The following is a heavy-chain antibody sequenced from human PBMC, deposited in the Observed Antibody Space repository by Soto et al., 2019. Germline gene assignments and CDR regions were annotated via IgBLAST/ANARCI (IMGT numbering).Heavy chain of an antibody. CDR1: GYSFTSYW. V-gene: IGHV5-10-1*01. J-gene: IGHJ4*02. CDR2: IDPSDSYT. D-gene: IGHD3-22*01. CDR3: ARRNYYDSSGYWHFDY. Sequence: GESLKISCKGSGYSFTSYWISWVRQMPGKGLEWMGRIDPSDSYTNYSPSFQGHVTISADKSISTAYLQWSSLKASDTAMYYCARRNYYDSSGYWHFDYWGQGTLVTVSS.